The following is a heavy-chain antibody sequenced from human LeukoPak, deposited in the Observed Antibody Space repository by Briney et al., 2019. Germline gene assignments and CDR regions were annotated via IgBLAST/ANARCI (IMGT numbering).Heavy chain of an antibody. CDR1: GGSFSGYS. CDR2: INHSGST. Sequence: SETLSLTCAVYGGSFSGYSWSWIRQPPGKGLEWIGEINHSGSTNYNPSLKSRVTISIDTSKNQFSLKLSSVTAADTAVYYCARSVSAYAGRGWFDPWGQGTLVTVSS. D-gene: IGHD5-12*01. J-gene: IGHJ5*02. CDR3: ARSVSAYAGRGWFDP. V-gene: IGHV4-34*01.